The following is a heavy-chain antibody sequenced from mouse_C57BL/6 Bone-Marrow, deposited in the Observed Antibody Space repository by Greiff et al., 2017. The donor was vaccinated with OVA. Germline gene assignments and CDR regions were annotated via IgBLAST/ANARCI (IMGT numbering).Heavy chain of an antibody. CDR1: GYTFTSSW. CDR3: AREDGYYGYAMDY. J-gene: IGHJ4*01. Sequence: VQLQQPGAELVKPGASVKMSCKASGYTFTSSWITWVKQRPGQGLEWIGDIYPGSGSTNYNEKFKSKATLPVDTSSSTAYMQLSSLTSEDSAVYYCAREDGYYGYAMDYWGQGTSVTVSS. CDR2: IYPGSGST. V-gene: IGHV1-55*01. D-gene: IGHD2-3*01.